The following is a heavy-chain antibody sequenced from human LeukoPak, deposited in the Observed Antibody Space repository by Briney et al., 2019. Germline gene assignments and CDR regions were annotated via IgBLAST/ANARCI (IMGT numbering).Heavy chain of an antibody. J-gene: IGHJ6*02. CDR3: ARGRGTYYYYGMDV. CDR1: GGSISSGGYY. Sequence: SETLSLTCTVSGGSISSGGYYWSWIRQPPGKGLEWIGYIYYSGSTNYNPSLKSRVTISVDTSKNQFSLKLSSVTAADTAVYYCARGRGTYYYYGMDVWGQGTTVTVSS. V-gene: IGHV4-61*08. CDR2: IYYSGST. D-gene: IGHD1-26*01.